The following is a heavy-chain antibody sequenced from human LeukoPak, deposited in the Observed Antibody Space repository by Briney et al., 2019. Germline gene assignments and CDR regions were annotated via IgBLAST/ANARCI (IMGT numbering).Heavy chain of an antibody. V-gene: IGHV1-24*01. CDR3: ARWDPTYGIAAAGTTNSN. Sequence: ASVKVSCKVSGYTLTELSMHWVRQAPGKGLEWMGGFDPEDGETIYAQKFQGRVTMTEDTSTDTAYMELSSLRSEDTAVYYCARWDPTYGIAAAGTTNSNWGQGTLVTVSS. CDR2: FDPEDGET. CDR1: GYTLTELS. J-gene: IGHJ4*02. D-gene: IGHD6-13*01.